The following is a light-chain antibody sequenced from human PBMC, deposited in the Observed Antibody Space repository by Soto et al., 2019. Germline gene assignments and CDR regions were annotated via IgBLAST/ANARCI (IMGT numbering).Light chain of an antibody. CDR3: QHYNNWPRT. V-gene: IGKV3-15*01. J-gene: IGKJ1*01. CDR2: GAS. Sequence: IVMTQSPATLSVSPGEGATLSCRASQSVFSNLAWYQQKPGQAPRLLISGASARATGIPARFSGSGSGTEFTLTISSLQSEDFAVYYCQHYNNWPRTFGQGTKVDIK. CDR1: QSVFSN.